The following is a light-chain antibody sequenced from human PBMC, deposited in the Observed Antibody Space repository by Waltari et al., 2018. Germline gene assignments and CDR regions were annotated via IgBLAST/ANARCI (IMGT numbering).Light chain of an antibody. V-gene: IGLV2-14*03. J-gene: IGLJ3*02. CDR3: SSFVGANNLAWV. Sequence: HSALTQPASVSGSPGQTVTISCTGTSSDSGRYNYVAWYQHHPDKVPKLIIYDVNNRPSGISVRFSAFKSGDTASLTISGLRAEDEADYYCSSFVGANNLAWVFGGGTKVTV. CDR1: SSDSGRYNY. CDR2: DVN.